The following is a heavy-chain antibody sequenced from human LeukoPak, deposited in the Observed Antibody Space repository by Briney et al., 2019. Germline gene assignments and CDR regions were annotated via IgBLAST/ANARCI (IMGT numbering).Heavy chain of an antibody. CDR1: GGSISSYY. CDR3: ARVTSRPGAYGDHFDY. Sequence: SETLSLTCTVSGGSISSYYWSWIRQPPGKGLEWIGYIYYSGSTNYSPSLKSRVTISVDTSRNQFSLKLSSVTAADTAVYYCARVTSRPGAYGDHFDYWGQGTLVTVSS. CDR2: IYYSGST. V-gene: IGHV4-59*01. J-gene: IGHJ4*02. D-gene: IGHD4-17*01.